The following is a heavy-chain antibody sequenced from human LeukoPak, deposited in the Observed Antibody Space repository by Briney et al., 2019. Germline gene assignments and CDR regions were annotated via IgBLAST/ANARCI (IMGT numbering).Heavy chain of an antibody. CDR3: ARSGALTGYLY. V-gene: IGHV4-59*01. Sequence: SETLSLTFTVSGGSISPYYWSWIRQPPGKGLEWIGYIYYSGNTNYNPPLTSRVTISVDMSKNQFSLKLSSVTAADTAVYYCARSGALTGYLYWGQGTLVTVSA. CDR1: GGSISPYY. J-gene: IGHJ4*02. CDR2: IYYSGNT. D-gene: IGHD3-9*01.